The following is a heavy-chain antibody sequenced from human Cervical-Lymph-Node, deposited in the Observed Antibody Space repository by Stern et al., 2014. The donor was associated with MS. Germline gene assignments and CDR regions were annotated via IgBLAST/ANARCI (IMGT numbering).Heavy chain of an antibody. CDR1: GFSFWNYG. CDR3: ARDRDGGWFVMNV. CDR2: ICSDGNKK. J-gene: IGHJ4*03. D-gene: IGHD6-19*01. V-gene: IGHV3-33*01. Sequence: QVQLVQSGGGVVQPGTSLRLSCAASGFSFWNYGMPWVRQAPGEGLEWVAFICSDGNKKNYADSVKGRFTISRDNYKDTMYLEMDSLRAEDTAMYYCARDRDGGWFVMNVWGPGTLVSVSS.